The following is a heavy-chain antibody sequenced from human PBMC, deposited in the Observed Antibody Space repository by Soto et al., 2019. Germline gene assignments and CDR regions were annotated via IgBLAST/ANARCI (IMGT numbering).Heavy chain of an antibody. CDR2: ISGDGGSTL. Sequence: QVQVVESGGGLVYPGGSLRLSCEASGFTFSDHYMSWVRQAPGKGLEWISHISGDGGSTLAYADSVKGRFTISRDNAKNSLYLQMNSRRADDTAVYYCARDRQPSAYIGLDVGGQGTTVTVSS. CDR1: GFTFSDHY. J-gene: IGHJ6*02. CDR3: ARDRQPSAYIGLDV. D-gene: IGHD4-4*01. V-gene: IGHV3-11*01.